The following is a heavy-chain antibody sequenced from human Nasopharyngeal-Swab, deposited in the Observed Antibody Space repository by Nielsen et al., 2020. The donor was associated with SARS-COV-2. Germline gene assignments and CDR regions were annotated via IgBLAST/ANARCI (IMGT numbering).Heavy chain of an antibody. CDR2: ISSSVSYI. CDR3: ARLPSAWGRRDFDY. Sequence: GESLKISCAASGFTFSTYSMIWVRQAPAKGLEWVSWISSSVSYIYYADSVKGRFTISRDNAENALYLQMSSLRAEDTAVYYCARLPSAWGRRDFDYWGQGTLVTVSS. V-gene: IGHV3-21*06. J-gene: IGHJ4*02. CDR1: GFTFSTYS. D-gene: IGHD6-19*01.